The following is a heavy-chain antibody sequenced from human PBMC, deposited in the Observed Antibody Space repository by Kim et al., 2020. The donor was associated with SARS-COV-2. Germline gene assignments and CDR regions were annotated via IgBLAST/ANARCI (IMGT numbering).Heavy chain of an antibody. D-gene: IGHD2-2*03. CDR1: GFTFSSYW. CDR2: IKQDGSDK. Sequence: GGSQRLSCAASGFTFSSYWMHWVRQAPGKGLECVATIKQDGSDKYYVDSVKGRFTISRDNAKNSLYLQMNSPGAEDTAVYYCARVDRGAPMAPGYWGQGTLVAVAS. J-gene: IGHJ4*02. CDR3: ARVDRGAPMAPGY. V-gene: IGHV3-7*03.